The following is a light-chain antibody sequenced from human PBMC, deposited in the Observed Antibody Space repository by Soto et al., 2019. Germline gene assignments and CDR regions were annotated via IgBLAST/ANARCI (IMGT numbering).Light chain of an antibody. J-gene: IGKJ1*01. CDR2: FAS. CDR3: QQSYATPWT. Sequence: DIQMTQSPSSLSASVGDRVTITCRATQSVARYVSWYQQKPGKAPNLLISFASNLQSGVPSRVTGSGSATDFTLTISSLQPEDFATYYCQQSYATPWTFGPGTEVKI. V-gene: IGKV1-39*01. CDR1: QSVARY.